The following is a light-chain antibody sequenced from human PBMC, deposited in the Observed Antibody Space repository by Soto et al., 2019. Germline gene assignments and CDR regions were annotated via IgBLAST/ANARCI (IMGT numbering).Light chain of an antibody. CDR2: DAS. J-gene: IGKJ1*01. Sequence: IQVNQSSFHPFASVGRKSNITCRARQSMSSWLAWYQQKPGKAPKLLIYDASSLESGVPSRFSGSGSGTEFTLTISSLQPDDFATYYCQQYNSYSTWTFGQGTKVDIK. V-gene: IGKV1-5*01. CDR1: QSMSSW. CDR3: QQYNSYSTWT.